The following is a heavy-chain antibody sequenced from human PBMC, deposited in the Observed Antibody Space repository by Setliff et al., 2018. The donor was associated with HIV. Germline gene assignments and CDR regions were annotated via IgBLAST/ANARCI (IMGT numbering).Heavy chain of an antibody. Sequence: SETLSLTCTVSGGSISSGSHYWSWIRQPAGKGLEWIGRIHTRGSTDYNPSVKSRVTISVDTSKNQFSLKLISLTAADTAVYYCARVYYHYDSTNDAFDIWGQGTMVTVS. V-gene: IGHV4-61*02. CDR2: IHTRGST. D-gene: IGHD3-22*01. CDR3: ARVYYHYDSTNDAFDI. CDR1: GGSISSGSHY. J-gene: IGHJ3*02.